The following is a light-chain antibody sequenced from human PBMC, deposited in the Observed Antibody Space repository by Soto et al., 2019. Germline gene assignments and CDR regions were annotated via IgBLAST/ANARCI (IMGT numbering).Light chain of an antibody. J-gene: IGLJ2*01. CDR2: DVS. Sequence: QSALTQPASVSGSPVQSITISCTGTSSDVGGYNYVSWYKQHPGKAPTLMIYDVSNRPSGVSNRFSGSKSGNTASLTSSGHQAEDEDEYYCSSYTSSSTYVVFGGGTKLTVL. V-gene: IGLV2-14*01. CDR1: SSDVGGYNY. CDR3: SSYTSSSTYVV.